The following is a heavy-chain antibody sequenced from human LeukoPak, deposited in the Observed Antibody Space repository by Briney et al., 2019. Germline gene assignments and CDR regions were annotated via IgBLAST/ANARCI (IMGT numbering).Heavy chain of an antibody. Sequence: GGSLRLSCAASRFTFSSYSMNWVRQAPGKGLEWVSSISSSSSYIYYADSVKGRFTISRDNAKNSLYLQMNSLRAEDTAVYYCARDQTRGYTYGRSDGAFDIWGHGTMVTVSS. CDR1: RFTFSSYS. CDR2: ISSSSSYI. CDR3: ARDQTRGYTYGRSDGAFDI. V-gene: IGHV3-21*01. J-gene: IGHJ3*02. D-gene: IGHD5-18*01.